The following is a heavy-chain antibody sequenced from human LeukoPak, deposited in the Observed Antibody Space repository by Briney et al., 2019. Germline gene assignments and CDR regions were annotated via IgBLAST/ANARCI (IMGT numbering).Heavy chain of an antibody. J-gene: IGHJ1*01. Sequence: GGSLRLSCAASGFTFSSYGRHWVRQAPGKGLEWMGYIRYDGSIQYYPDSVKGRLNISRHNYKTTLSLQLHSLKAEDTAVYQCATGVVVTQTYLPHWAQGPVVRVSS. CDR3: ATGVVVTQTYLPH. CDR1: GFTFSSYG. V-gene: IGHV3-30*02. CDR2: IRYDGSIQ.